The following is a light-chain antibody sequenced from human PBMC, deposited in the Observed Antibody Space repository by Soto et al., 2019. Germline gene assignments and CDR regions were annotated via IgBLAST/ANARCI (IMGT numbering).Light chain of an antibody. V-gene: IGKV4-1*01. CDR3: QQYYSTPLT. CDR2: WAS. Sequence: DIVMTQSPDSLAVSLGERATINCKSSQSVLYSSNNKNDLAWYQQKPGQPPKLLIYWASTRESGVPDRFSGSGSGTDFTLTISSLQAEDVAVYYCQQYYSTPLTFGGGTKVDIK. J-gene: IGKJ4*01. CDR1: QSVLYSSNNKND.